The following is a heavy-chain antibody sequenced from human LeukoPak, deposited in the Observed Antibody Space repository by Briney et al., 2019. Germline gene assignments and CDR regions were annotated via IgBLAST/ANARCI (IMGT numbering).Heavy chain of an antibody. CDR3: ASSISIYYYYGMDI. V-gene: IGHV4-38-2*01. CDR2: IYHTGSA. J-gene: IGHJ6*02. CDR1: GYSFTSGHY. Sequence: PSETLSLTCSVSGYSFTSGHYWGWIRQPPGKGLEWIANIYHTGSAHYNPSLKSRVTISLDTSKNQFSLKLSSVTAADTAVYYCASSISIYYYYGMDIWGQGTTVTVSS. D-gene: IGHD2-21*01.